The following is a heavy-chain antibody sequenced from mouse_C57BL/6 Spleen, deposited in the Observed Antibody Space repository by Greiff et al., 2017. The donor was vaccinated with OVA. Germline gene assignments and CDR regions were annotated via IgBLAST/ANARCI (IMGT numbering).Heavy chain of an antibody. J-gene: IGHJ3*01. D-gene: IGHD2-4*01. CDR1: GYSITSGYY. Sequence: EVKLLESGPGLVKPSQSLSLTCSVTGYSITSGYYWNWIRQFPGNKLEWMGYISYDGSNNYNPSLKNRISITRDTSKNQFFLKLNSVTTEDTATYTCAREGVYDCGWFAYWGRGTLVTVSA. V-gene: IGHV3-6*01. CDR2: ISYDGSN. CDR3: AREGVYDCGWFAY.